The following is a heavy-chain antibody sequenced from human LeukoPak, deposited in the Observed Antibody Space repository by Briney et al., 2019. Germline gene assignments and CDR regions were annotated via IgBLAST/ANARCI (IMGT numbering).Heavy chain of an antibody. Sequence: SETLSLTCTASGGFISSGSYYWGWIRQPPGEGLEWIGSIYYSGSTYYNPSLKSRLSISMDKSKNQFSLKLTSVTAADTAVYYCARLEMMDYGDYDNFDYWGQGTLVTVSS. CDR1: GGFISSGSYY. J-gene: IGHJ4*02. CDR3: ARLEMMDYGDYDNFDY. D-gene: IGHD4-17*01. CDR2: IYYSGST. V-gene: IGHV4-39*01.